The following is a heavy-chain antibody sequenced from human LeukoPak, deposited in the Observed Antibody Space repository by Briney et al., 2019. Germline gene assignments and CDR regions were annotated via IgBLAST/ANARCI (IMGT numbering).Heavy chain of an antibody. CDR3: ARGSYYYDSSGPTPD. J-gene: IGHJ4*02. D-gene: IGHD3-22*01. CDR2: IYYSGST. Sequence: SQTLSLTCTVSGGSISSGGYYWSWIRQHPGKGLEWIGYIYYSGSTYYNPSLKSRVTISVDTSKNQFSLKLSSVTAADTAVYYCARGSYYYDSSGPTPDWGQGTLVTASS. CDR1: GGSISSGGYY. V-gene: IGHV4-31*03.